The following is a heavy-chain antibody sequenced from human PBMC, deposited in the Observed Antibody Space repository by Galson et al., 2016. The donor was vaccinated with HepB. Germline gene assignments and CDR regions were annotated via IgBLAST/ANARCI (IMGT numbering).Heavy chain of an antibody. J-gene: IGHJ4*02. Sequence: SLRLSCAASGFTFSRHSMHWVRQAPGKGLVWVSHMNSDGSSSKYADPVKGRFTISRDNVKNTLYLQMNSLRAEDTAVYYCKRGGGDGSPALGYWGQGTLVTVSS. CDR3: KRGGGDGSPALGY. CDR1: GFTFSRHS. D-gene: IGHD5-24*01. V-gene: IGHV3-74*03. CDR2: MNSDGSSS.